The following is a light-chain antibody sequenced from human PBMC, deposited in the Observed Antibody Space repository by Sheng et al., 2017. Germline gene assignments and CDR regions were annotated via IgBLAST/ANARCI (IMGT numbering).Light chain of an antibody. J-gene: IGKJ4*01. CDR2: AAS. CDR1: QGINSE. V-gene: IGKV1-9*01. Sequence: DIQMTQSPSSLSASVGDRVTITCRASQGINSELAWYQQKPGKAPKLLIYAASTLQGGVPSRFSGSASGTDFTLTITSLQPEDFATYYCQQLDSYPLTFGGGTKVEIK. CDR3: QQLDSYPLT.